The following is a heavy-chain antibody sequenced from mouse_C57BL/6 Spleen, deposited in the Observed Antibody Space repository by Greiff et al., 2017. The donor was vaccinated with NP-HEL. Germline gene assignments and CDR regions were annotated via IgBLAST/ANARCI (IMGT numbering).Heavy chain of an antibody. CDR2: INPNNGGT. CDR1: GYTFTDYN. J-gene: IGHJ2*01. Sequence: VQLKESGPELVKPGASVKIPCKASGYTFTDYNMDWVKQSHGKSLEWIGDINPNNGGTIYNQKFKGKATLTVDKSSSTAYMELRSLTSEDTAVYYCARNSNLFDYWGQGTTLTVSS. D-gene: IGHD2-5*01. V-gene: IGHV1-18*01. CDR3: ARNSNLFDY.